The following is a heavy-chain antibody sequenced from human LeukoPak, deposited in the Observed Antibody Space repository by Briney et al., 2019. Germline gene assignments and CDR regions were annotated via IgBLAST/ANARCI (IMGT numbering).Heavy chain of an antibody. D-gene: IGHD6-13*01. J-gene: IGHJ4*02. V-gene: IGHV3-21*01. CDR2: ISSSSSYI. CDR3: ARDGAYSSSWYRPGDDY. Sequence: PGGSLRLSCAASGFTFSSYSMNWVRQAPGKGLEWVSSISSSSSYIYYADSVKGRFTISRDNAKNSLYLQMNSLRAEDTAVYYCARDGAYSSSWYRPGDDYWGQGTLVTVSS. CDR1: GFTFSSYS.